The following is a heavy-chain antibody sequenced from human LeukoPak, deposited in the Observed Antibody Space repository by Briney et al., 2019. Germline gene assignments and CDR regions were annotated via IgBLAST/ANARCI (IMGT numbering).Heavy chain of an antibody. V-gene: IGHV3-30-3*01. Sequence: TGGSLRLSCAASGFTFSSYAMHWVRQAPGKGLEWVAVISYDGSNKYYADSVKGRFTISRDNSKNTLYLQMNSLRAEDTAVYYCAKDSFVRDIYRFFDWSFDGWGQGTLVTVSS. CDR3: AKDSFVRDIYRFFDWSFDG. D-gene: IGHD3-9*01. CDR2: ISYDGSNK. J-gene: IGHJ4*02. CDR1: GFTFSSYA.